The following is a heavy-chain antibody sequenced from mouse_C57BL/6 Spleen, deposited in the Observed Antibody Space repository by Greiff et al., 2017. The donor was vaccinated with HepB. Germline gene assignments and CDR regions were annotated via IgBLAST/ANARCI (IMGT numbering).Heavy chain of an antibody. Sequence: EVQLVESGGDLVKPGGSLKLSCAASGFTFSSYGMSWVRQTPDKRLEWVATISSGGSYTYYPDSVKGRFTISRDNAKNTLYLQMSILKAEDTAMYYWARDYYGSSQSHFDYWGQGTTLTVSS. CDR3: ARDYYGSSQSHFDY. CDR2: ISSGGSYT. CDR1: GFTFSSYG. V-gene: IGHV5-6*01. D-gene: IGHD1-1*01. J-gene: IGHJ2*01.